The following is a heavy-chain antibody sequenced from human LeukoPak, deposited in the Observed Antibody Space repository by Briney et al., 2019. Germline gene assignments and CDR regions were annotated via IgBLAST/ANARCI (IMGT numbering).Heavy chain of an antibody. V-gene: IGHV3-7*01. CDR2: IKEDGSEE. CDR3: ARDWLAGNPYHAFDL. Sequence: GGSMRLSCAASGFTFSSYWMTWVRQAPGKGLECVADIKEDGSEEYYVDSVKGRFSISRDNAKNSLHLQMNSLRAEDTAVYYCARDWLAGNPYHAFDLWGKGTMVTVSS. J-gene: IGHJ3*01. CDR1: GFTFSSYW. D-gene: IGHD3-22*01.